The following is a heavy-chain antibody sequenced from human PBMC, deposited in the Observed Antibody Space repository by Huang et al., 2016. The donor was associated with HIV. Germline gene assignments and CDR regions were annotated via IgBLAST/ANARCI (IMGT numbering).Heavy chain of an antibody. CDR2: VSPYNGDT. CDR3: ARKFGRDFDY. Sequence: QVKLVQSGAEVKKPGASVKVSCKTSGYTFSGYAITWVRQAPGQGLEGMGWVSPYNGDTKYVQNLQGRFTMTTDMSTTTAYMELRSLTSDDTASYYCARKFGRDFDYWGQGTLVTVSS. J-gene: IGHJ4*02. V-gene: IGHV1-18*01. D-gene: IGHD3-16*01. CDR1: GYTFSGYA.